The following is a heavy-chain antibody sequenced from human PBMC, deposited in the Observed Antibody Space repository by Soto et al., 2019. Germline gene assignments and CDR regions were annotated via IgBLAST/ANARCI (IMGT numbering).Heavy chain of an antibody. J-gene: IGHJ4*02. CDR2: ISYDGSNK. D-gene: IGHD1-26*01. V-gene: IGHV3-30*18. Sequence: QVQLVESGGGVVQPGRSLRLSCAASGFTFSSYGMHWVRQAPGKGLEWVAVISYDGSNKYYADSVKGRFTISRDNSKNTLYLQMNSLRAEDTAVYYCAKSIRSYYAYWGQGTLVTVSS. CDR3: AKSIRSYYAY. CDR1: GFTFSSYG.